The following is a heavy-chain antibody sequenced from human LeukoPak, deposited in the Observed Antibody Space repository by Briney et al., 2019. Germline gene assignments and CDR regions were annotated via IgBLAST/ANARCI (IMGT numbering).Heavy chain of an antibody. CDR2: IFHRGNT. V-gene: IGHV4-39*01. CDR1: GDSITNNACY. D-gene: IGHD5-12*01. J-gene: IGHJ4*02. CDR3: ARYLVASHYFDY. Sequence: SETLSLTCTVSGDSITNNACYWGWIRQTPGGELGWIGSIFHRGNTFYDPSLKSRVTISVDTSKNQFSLKVDSVTAADTAVYYCARYLVASHYFDYWGQGALVPVST.